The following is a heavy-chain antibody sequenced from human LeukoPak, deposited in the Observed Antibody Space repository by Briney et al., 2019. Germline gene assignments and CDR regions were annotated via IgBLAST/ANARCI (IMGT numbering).Heavy chain of an antibody. J-gene: IGHJ6*03. D-gene: IGHD2-2*01. V-gene: IGHV4-38-2*01. Sequence: SETLSLTCAVSGYSISSGCYWGWFRQPPGKGLEWIGCIYHSGNTYYNPSLKSRVSISVDTSKNQFSLKLNSVTAADTAVYFCARQGGSSSPYYYYYMDVWGKGTTVTVSS. CDR1: GYSISSGCY. CDR2: IYHSGNT. CDR3: ARQGGSSSPYYYYYMDV.